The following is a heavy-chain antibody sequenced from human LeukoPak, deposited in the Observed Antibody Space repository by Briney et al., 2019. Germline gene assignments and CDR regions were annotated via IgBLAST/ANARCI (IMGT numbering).Heavy chain of an antibody. Sequence: GGSLRLSCAASGFTFSSYAMHWVRQAPGKGLEWVSGISWNSGSIGYADSVKGRFTISRDNAKNSLYLQMNSLRAEDTAVYYCARDSRAYCGGDCYSGYWGQGTLVTVSS. V-gene: IGHV3-9*01. D-gene: IGHD2-21*01. CDR1: GFTFSSYA. J-gene: IGHJ4*02. CDR2: ISWNSGSI. CDR3: ARDSRAYCGGDCYSGY.